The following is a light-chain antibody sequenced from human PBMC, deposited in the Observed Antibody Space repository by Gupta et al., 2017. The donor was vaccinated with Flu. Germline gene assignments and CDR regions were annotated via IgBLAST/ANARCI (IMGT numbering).Light chain of an antibody. CDR2: EDN. Sequence: QSVLTQPPSVSAAPGQKVTISCSGSTSNIGNNYVAWYQQLPGTAPKLVIYEDNKRPSGIPDRFSGSKSDTSATVGITGLQTGDEADYCCGTGDSRRGAWVFGGGTKLTVL. V-gene: IGLV1-51*02. CDR3: GTGDSRRGAWV. J-gene: IGLJ3*02. CDR1: TSNIGNNY.